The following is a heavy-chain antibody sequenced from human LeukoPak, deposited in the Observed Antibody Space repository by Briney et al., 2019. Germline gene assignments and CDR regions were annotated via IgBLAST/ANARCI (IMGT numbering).Heavy chain of an antibody. V-gene: IGHV4-39*01. Sequence: PSEALSLACSISGDSISNSSDESGWWRQPRGKGLEGIGRMYYSGCTDYKPSRKSQVTISLATSKNQISLKLRSVTAADTAVYYCARELITMIVVGNGHDAFAICGHATMVTASS. D-gene: IGHD3-22*01. CDR3: ARELITMIVVGNGHDAFAI. CDR1: GDSISNSSDE. J-gene: IGHJ3*02. CDR2: MYYSGCT.